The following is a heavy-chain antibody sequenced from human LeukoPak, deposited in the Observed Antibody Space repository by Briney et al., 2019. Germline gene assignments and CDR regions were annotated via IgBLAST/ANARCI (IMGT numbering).Heavy chain of an antibody. J-gene: IGHJ4*02. CDR2: INPNSGGT. CDR1: GYTFTGYY. V-gene: IGHV1-2*04. CDR3: ATDVQQLVPHFDY. D-gene: IGHD6-13*01. Sequence: GASVKVSCKASGYTFTGYYMHWVRQAPGQGLEWMGWINPNSGGTNYAQKFQGWVTMTRDTSISTAYMELSRLRSDDTAVYYCATDVQQLVPHFDYWGQGTLVTVSS.